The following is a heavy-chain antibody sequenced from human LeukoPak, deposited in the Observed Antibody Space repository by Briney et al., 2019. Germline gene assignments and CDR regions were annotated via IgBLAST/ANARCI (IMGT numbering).Heavy chain of an antibody. Sequence: GGSLRLSCATSGFTFNDYAMNWVRQAPGKGLEWVAGISGSGADTYYADSVKGRFTISRDNSKNTLYLQMNSLRAEDTAVYYCARDYDSSGYYPGCFDYWGQGTLVTVSS. D-gene: IGHD3-22*01. CDR2: ISGSGADT. CDR3: ARDYDSSGYYPGCFDY. CDR1: GFTFNDYA. J-gene: IGHJ4*02. V-gene: IGHV3-23*01.